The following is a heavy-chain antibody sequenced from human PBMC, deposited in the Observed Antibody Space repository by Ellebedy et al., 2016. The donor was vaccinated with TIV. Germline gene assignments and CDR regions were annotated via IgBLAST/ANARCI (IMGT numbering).Heavy chain of an antibody. D-gene: IGHD3-10*01. CDR3: ARGSSMVRGAA. CDR2: FSSSGTFI. J-gene: IGHJ4*02. Sequence: GESLKISCEVSGFTLSSFSMNWVRQAPGKGLEWVSYFSSSGTFIWYADSVRGRFTISRENSKNTLYLQMNSLRAEDTGVYYCARGSSMVRGAAWGQGTLVTVSS. CDR1: GFTLSSFS. V-gene: IGHV3-48*01.